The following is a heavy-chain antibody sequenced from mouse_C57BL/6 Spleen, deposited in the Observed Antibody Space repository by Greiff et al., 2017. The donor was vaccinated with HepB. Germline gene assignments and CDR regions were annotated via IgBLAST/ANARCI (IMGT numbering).Heavy chain of an antibody. CDR1: GYTFTSYT. Sequence: QVHVKQSGAELARPGASVKMSCKASGYTFTSYTMHWVKQRPGKGLEWIGYINPSSGYTKYNQKFKDKATLSADKSSSTAYMQLSSLTSDDTAVYYCSRSPLYYGSSYAIDYWGQGTSVTVSS. CDR2: INPSSGYT. J-gene: IGHJ4*01. D-gene: IGHD1-1*01. V-gene: IGHV1-4*01. CDR3: SRSPLYYGSSYAIDY.